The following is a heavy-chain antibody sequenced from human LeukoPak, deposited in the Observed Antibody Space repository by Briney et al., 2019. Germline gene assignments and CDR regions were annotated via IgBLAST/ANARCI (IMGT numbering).Heavy chain of an antibody. D-gene: IGHD3-22*01. Sequence: GGPLRLSCAASGFTFSNAWMSWVRQAPGRGLEWVGRIKSKTDGGTTDYAAPVKGRFTISRDDSKNTLYLQMNSLKTEDTAVYYCTTDRGYYYDSSRYYSTVGDYWGQGTLVTVSS. J-gene: IGHJ4*02. CDR2: IKSKTDGGTT. CDR1: GFTFSNAW. CDR3: TTDRGYYYDSSRYYSTVGDY. V-gene: IGHV3-15*01.